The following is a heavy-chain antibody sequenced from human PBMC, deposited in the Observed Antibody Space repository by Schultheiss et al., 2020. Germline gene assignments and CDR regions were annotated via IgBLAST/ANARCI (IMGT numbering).Heavy chain of an antibody. Sequence: GGSLRLSCAASGFTFSSYSMNWVRQAPGKGLEWVSSISSSSSYIYYADSVKGRFTISRDNAKNSLYLQMNSLRAEDTAVYYCAREQLGYCSSTSCYAAVYYGMDVWGQGTTVTVSS. CDR3: AREQLGYCSSTSCYAAVYYGMDV. D-gene: IGHD2-2*01. V-gene: IGHV3-21*01. CDR1: GFTFSSYS. CDR2: ISSSSSYI. J-gene: IGHJ6*02.